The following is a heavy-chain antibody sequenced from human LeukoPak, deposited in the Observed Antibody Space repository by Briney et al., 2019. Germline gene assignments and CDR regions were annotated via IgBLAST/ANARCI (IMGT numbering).Heavy chain of an antibody. V-gene: IGHV3-74*01. CDR2: VNSDGTGT. CDR1: GFTFSSYW. J-gene: IGHJ6*03. CDR3: IRTLIVATSPYMDV. D-gene: IGHD5-12*01. Sequence: GGSLRLSCAASGFTFSSYWMHWVRQAPGKGLVWVSRVNSDGTGTAYADSVEGRFTISRDNAKNTVYLQMHSLRAEDTAIYYCIRTLIVATSPYMDVWGKGTTVTVSS.